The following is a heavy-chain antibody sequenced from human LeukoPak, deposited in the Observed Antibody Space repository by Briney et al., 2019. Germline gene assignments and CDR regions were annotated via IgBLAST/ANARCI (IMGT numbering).Heavy chain of an antibody. CDR2: ISAYNGNT. CDR3: ARDEGYDSSGFPSDY. D-gene: IGHD3-22*01. J-gene: IGHJ4*02. Sequence: ASVKVSRKASGYTFTSYGISWVRQAPGQGLEWMGWISAYNGNTNYAQKLQGRVTMTTDTSTSTAYMELRSLRSDDTAVYYCARDEGYDSSGFPSDYWGQGTLVTVSS. V-gene: IGHV1-18*01. CDR1: GYTFTSYG.